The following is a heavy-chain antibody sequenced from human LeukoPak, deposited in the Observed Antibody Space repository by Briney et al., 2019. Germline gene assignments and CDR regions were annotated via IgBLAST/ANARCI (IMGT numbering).Heavy chain of an antibody. CDR2: INSDGSST. J-gene: IGHJ4*02. D-gene: IGHD3-22*01. CDR1: GFTFSSYW. CDR3: ARGVDSSGYIIDY. Sequence: GGSLRLSCAASGFTFSSYWMHWVRQAPGKGLVWVSRINSDGSSTSYADSVKGRFTISRDNAKNTPYLQMNSLRAEDRAVYYCARGVDSSGYIIDYWGQGTLVTVSS. V-gene: IGHV3-74*01.